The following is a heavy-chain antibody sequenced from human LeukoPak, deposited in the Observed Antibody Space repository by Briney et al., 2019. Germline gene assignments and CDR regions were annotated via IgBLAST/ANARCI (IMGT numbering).Heavy chain of an antibody. CDR3: ARDTGRYSYGSYGRAFDI. V-gene: IGHV3-21*01. CDR2: ISSSSSYV. CDR1: GFTFSSYS. D-gene: IGHD5-18*01. Sequence: KPGGSLRLSCAASGFTFSSYSMNWVRQAPGKGLEWVSSISSSSSYVYYADSVKGRFTISRDNAKNSLYLQMNSLRAEDTAVYYCARDTGRYSYGSYGRAFDIWGQGTMVTVSS. J-gene: IGHJ3*02.